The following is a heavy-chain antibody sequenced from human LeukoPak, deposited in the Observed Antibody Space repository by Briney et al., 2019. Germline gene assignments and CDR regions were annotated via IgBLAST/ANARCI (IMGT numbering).Heavy chain of an antibody. CDR1: GSSISNYY. V-gene: IGHV4-4*07. CDR2: IYSSGST. Sequence: SETLSLTCIVSGSSISNYYWSWIRQPAGKGLEWIGRIYSSGSTNYNPSLKSRVTMSLDTSKNQFSLKLSSVTAAGTAVYYCARETYYSSGNVYNRIDYWGQGTLVTVSS. J-gene: IGHJ4*02. CDR3: ARETYYSSGNVYNRIDY. D-gene: IGHD3-10*01.